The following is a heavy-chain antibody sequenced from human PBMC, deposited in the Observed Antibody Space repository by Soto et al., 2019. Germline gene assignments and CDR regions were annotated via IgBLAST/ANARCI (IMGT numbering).Heavy chain of an antibody. CDR3: AKDRWLVRGYSQDAFDI. CDR1: GFTFSSYA. J-gene: IGHJ3*02. V-gene: IGHV3-23*01. D-gene: IGHD6-19*01. CDR2: ISGSGGST. Sequence: HPGGSLRLSCAASGFTFSSYAMSWVRQAPGKGLEWVSAISGSGGSTYYADSVKGRFTISRDNSKNTLYLQMNSLRAEDTAVYYCAKDRWLVRGYSQDAFDIWGQGTMVTVSS.